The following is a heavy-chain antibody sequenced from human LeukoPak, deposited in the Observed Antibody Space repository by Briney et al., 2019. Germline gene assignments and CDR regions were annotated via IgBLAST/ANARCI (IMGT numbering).Heavy chain of an antibody. V-gene: IGHV4-39*07. J-gene: IGHJ5*02. CDR3: ATEIWWLRSSGWFDP. Sequence: SETLSLTCTVSGGSISSSSYYWGWIRQPPGKGLEWIGSIYYSGSTYYNPSLKSRVTISVDTSKNQFSLKLSSVTAADTAVYYCATEIWWLRSSGWFDPWGQGTLVTVSS. D-gene: IGHD5-12*01. CDR2: IYYSGST. CDR1: GGSISSSSYY.